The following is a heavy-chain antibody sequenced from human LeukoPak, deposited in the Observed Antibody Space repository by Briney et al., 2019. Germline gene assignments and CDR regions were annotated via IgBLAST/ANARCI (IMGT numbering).Heavy chain of an antibody. CDR3: ARRRTVLLWFGEQITEVWFDP. CDR2: IYYSGST. D-gene: IGHD3-10*01. Sequence: SETLSLTCTVSGGSISSYYWGWIRQPPGKGLEWIGYIYYSGSTNYNPSLKSRVTISVDTSKNQFSLKLSSVTAADTAVYYCARRRTVLLWFGEQITEVWFDPWGQGTLVTVSS. CDR1: GGSISSYY. J-gene: IGHJ5*02. V-gene: IGHV4-59*08.